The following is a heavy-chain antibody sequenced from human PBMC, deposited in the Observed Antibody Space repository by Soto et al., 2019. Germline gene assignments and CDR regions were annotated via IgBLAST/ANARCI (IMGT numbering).Heavy chain of an antibody. CDR1: GYTYTSYG. Sequence: SVKVSCKASGYTYTSYGISWVRQAPGQGLEWMGWISAYNGNTNYAQKLQGRVTMTTDTSTSTAYMELRSLRSDDTAVYYCARPAAAGDYYYYYGMDVWGQGTTVTVSS. CDR2: ISAYNGNT. CDR3: ARPAAAGDYYYYYGMDV. D-gene: IGHD6-13*01. J-gene: IGHJ6*02. V-gene: IGHV1-18*01.